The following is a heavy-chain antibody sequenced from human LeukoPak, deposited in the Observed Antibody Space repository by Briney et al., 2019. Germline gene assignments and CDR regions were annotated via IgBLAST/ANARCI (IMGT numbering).Heavy chain of an antibody. Sequence: GGSLRLSCAASGFTFSSYSMNWVRQAPGKGLEWVSSISSSSSYIYYADSVKGRFTISRDNAKNSLYLQMNSLRAEDTAMYYCARGFSSWHDGWFDPWGQGTLVTVSS. J-gene: IGHJ5*02. D-gene: IGHD6-13*01. CDR3: ARGFSSWHDGWFDP. V-gene: IGHV3-21*01. CDR1: GFTFSSYS. CDR2: ISSSSSYI.